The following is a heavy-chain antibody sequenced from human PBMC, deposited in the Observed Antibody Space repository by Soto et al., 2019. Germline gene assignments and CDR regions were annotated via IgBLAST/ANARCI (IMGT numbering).Heavy chain of an antibody. V-gene: IGHV3-9*01. CDR2: ITWNRGSI. J-gene: IGHJ4*01. CDR1: GFTFHDYA. D-gene: IGHD6-19*01. CDR3: AKDIREYSSGWTYFDY. Sequence: GGSLRLSCAASGFTFHDYAMHWVRQGQGKGLEWVSGITWNRGSIDYADSVKGRFTISRDNAKNSLYLQMNSLRPEDTALYYCAKDIREYSSGWTYFDYWGHGTLVTVSS.